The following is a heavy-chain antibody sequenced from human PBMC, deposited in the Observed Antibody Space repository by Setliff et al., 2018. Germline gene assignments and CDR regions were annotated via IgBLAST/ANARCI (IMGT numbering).Heavy chain of an antibody. CDR2: IYYSGST. D-gene: IGHD3-3*01. J-gene: IGHJ4*02. Sequence: SETLSLTCTVSGGSISSSSYYWGWIRQPPGKGLEWIGSIYYSGSTYYNPSLKSRVTISVDTSKNQFSLKLCSVTAADTAVYYCARRATYYNFWSGYYDCWGQGTLVTVSS. CDR1: GGSISSSSYY. V-gene: IGHV4-39*07. CDR3: ARRATYYNFWSGYYDC.